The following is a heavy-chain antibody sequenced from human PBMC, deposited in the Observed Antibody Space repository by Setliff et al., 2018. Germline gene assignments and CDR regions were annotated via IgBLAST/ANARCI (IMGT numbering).Heavy chain of an antibody. D-gene: IGHD2-15*01. CDR2: IKADGSGK. V-gene: IGHV3-7*03. Sequence: GGSLRLSCTASGFSFSLYWMSWLRQAPGKGLEWVASIKADGSGKNYVDSVKGRFTISRDNAKNSLFLQVNSLTGDDTAVYYCARQPGYCSGGSCSNWFDLWGQGTLVTVSS. CDR3: ARQPGYCSGGSCSNWFDL. CDR1: GFSFSLYW. J-gene: IGHJ5*02.